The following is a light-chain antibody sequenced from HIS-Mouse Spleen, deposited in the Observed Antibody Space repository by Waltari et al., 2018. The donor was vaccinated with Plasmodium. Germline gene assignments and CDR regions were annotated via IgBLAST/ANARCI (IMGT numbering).Light chain of an antibody. Sequence: DIQMPQSPSSLSASVGDRVTITCQASQDISNYLNWYQQKPGKAPKLLIYDASNLETGVASRFRGSGSGTDVTFTISSRQPEDIATYYCQQYDNRPPAFTFGPGTKVEIK. V-gene: IGKV1-33*01. CDR3: QQYDNRPPAFT. CDR1: QDISNY. CDR2: DAS. J-gene: IGKJ3*01.